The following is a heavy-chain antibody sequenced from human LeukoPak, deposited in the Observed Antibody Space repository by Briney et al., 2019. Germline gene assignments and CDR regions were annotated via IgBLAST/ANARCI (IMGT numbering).Heavy chain of an antibody. CDR1: GYTFTSYY. D-gene: IGHD5-18*01. V-gene: IGHV1-46*01. J-gene: IGHJ4*02. CDR3: ARDPDTAMVIGSYYFDY. Sequence: ASVKVSCKASGYTFTSYYMHWVRQAPGQGLEWMGIINPSGGSTSYAQKFQGRVTMTRDTSTSTVYMELSSLRSEDTAAYYCARDPDTAMVIGSYYFDYWGQGTLVTVSS. CDR2: INPSGGST.